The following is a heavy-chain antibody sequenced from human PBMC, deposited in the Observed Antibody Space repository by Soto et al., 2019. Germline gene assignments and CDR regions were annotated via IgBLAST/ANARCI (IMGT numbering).Heavy chain of an antibody. V-gene: IGHV4-39*01. Sequence: PSETLSLTCSVSDDSINSDKYYWGWIRQPPGQGLEWIGSIYYSGNANYNPSLKSRVTISVDKSKNQFSLKLSSVTAADTAVYYCARHRRGDKAWSMTTVTTALDYWGQGTLVTVSS. J-gene: IGHJ4*02. CDR2: IYYSGNA. D-gene: IGHD4-17*01. CDR3: ARHRRGDKAWSMTTVTTALDY. CDR1: DDSINSDKYY.